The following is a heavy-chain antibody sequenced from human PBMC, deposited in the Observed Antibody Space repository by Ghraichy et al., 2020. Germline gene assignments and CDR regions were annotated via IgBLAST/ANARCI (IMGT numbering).Heavy chain of an antibody. CDR2: ISGSSSFI. V-gene: IGHV3-21*01. J-gene: IGHJ4*02. CDR1: GFTFSGYF. D-gene: IGHD6-19*01. Sequence: GGSLRLSCAASGFTFSGYFMNWVRQAPGKGLEWVSSISGSSSFIYYADALKGRFTIYRDNAKNSLYLQMNSLRAEDTAVYYCVRDLSVFLSGWTGPFDSWCPRTLVTVSS. CDR3: VRDLSVFLSGWTGPFDS.